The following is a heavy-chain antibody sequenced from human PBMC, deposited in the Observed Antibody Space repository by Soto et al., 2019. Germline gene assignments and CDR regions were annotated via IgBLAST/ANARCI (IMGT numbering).Heavy chain of an antibody. D-gene: IGHD3-22*01. CDR1: GFTFSSYA. Sequence: GGSLRLSCAASGFTFSSYAMHWVRPAPGKGLEWVAVISYDGSNKYYADSVKGRFTISRDNSKNTLYLQMNSLRAEDTAVYYCARSDEYYYDSSGYYYWWFDPWGQGTLVTVSS. CDR2: ISYDGSNK. CDR3: ARSDEYYYDSSGYYYWWFDP. J-gene: IGHJ5*02. V-gene: IGHV3-30-3*01.